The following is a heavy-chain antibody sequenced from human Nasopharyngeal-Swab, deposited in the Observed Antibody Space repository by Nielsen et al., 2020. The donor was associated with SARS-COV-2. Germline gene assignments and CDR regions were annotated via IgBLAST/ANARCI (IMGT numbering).Heavy chain of an antibody. CDR2: IIPILGIA. D-gene: IGHD6-13*01. Sequence: SVKVSCKASGGTFSSYAISWVRQAPGQGLEWMGRIIPILGIANYAQKFQGRVTMTEDTSTDTAYMELSSLRSEDTAVYYCATDLAAAGKYYYYYGMDVWGQGTTVTVSS. CDR1: GGTFSSYA. V-gene: IGHV1-69*04. J-gene: IGHJ6*02. CDR3: ATDLAAAGKYYYYYGMDV.